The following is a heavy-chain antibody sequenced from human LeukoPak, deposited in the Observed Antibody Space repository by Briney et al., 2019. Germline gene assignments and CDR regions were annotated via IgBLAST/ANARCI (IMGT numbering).Heavy chain of an antibody. D-gene: IGHD2-15*01. V-gene: IGHV3-48*01. CDR1: GFTFSSYS. J-gene: IGHJ3*02. Sequence: GGSLRLSCAASGFTFSSYSMNWVRQAPGKGLEWVSYISSSSSTIYYADSVKGRFTISRDNAKNSLYLQMNSLRAEDTAVYYCARVSWVAEGAFDIWGQGTMVTVSS. CDR3: ARVSWVAEGAFDI. CDR2: ISSSSSTI.